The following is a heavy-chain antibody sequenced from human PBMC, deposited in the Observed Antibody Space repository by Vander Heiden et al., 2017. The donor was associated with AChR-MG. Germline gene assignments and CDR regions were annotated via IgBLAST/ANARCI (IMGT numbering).Heavy chain of an antibody. D-gene: IGHD3-22*01. V-gene: IGHV4-34*01. CDR3: ARRGYYDGTSYYYY. CDR2: INHTGST. Sequence: QVQLQPWGAGLLKPSDTLSLTCGVSGGSFSSHYWPWLRQPPGKGLEWIGEINHTGSTNRNPSLESRVTLSIDTSKKQFSLKLSSVTAADTAGYFCARRGYYDGTSYYYYWGQGTLVTVSS. J-gene: IGHJ4*02. CDR1: GGSFSSHY.